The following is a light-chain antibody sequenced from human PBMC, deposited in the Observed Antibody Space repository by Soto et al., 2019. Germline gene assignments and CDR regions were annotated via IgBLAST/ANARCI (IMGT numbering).Light chain of an antibody. CDR1: QSVSTY. V-gene: IGKV3-11*01. J-gene: IGKJ4*01. Sequence: EIVLTQSSATLSLSPGERATLSCRASQSVSTYLAWYQQKPGQAPRLLIYDASNGATGIPVRFSGSGSGTVFTLIIGLIELEDSAVYYWQHRINSITFGGGTKLEIK. CDR2: DAS. CDR3: QHRINSIT.